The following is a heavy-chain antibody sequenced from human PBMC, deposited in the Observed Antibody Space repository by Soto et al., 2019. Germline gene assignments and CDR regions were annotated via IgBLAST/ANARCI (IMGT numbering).Heavy chain of an antibody. Sequence: QEQLVQSGAEVKKPGSSVKVSCKASGGTFTTYAFSWVRQAPGQGLEWMGGIIPIFGTSNYAQKFQGRVTIGADESTTTDFMELHNLKFEDTRVYYCARDSWGHGSGTSCYGWFDPWGQGTLVTVSS. CDR2: IIPIFGTS. D-gene: IGHD2-2*01. V-gene: IGHV1-69*01. CDR3: ARDSWGHGSGTSCYGWFDP. CDR1: GGTFTTYA. J-gene: IGHJ5*02.